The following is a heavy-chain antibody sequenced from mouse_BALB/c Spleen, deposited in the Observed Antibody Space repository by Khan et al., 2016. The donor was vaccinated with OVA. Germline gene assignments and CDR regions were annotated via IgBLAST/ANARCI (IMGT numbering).Heavy chain of an antibody. Sequence: VQLQESGAEPVRPGVSVKISCKGSGYTFTDHAMHWVQQSHAKSLEWIGVISTYYGDASYNQKFKGKATMTVDKSSGTAYMELARLTSEDSSIYYCVRGNGNSRFAYWGQGTLVTVSA. CDR3: VRGNGNSRFAY. CDR2: ISTYYGDA. D-gene: IGHD2-1*01. CDR1: GYTFTDHA. J-gene: IGHJ3*01. V-gene: IGHV1S137*01.